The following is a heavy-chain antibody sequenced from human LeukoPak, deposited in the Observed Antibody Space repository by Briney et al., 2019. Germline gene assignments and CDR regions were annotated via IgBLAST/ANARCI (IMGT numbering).Heavy chain of an antibody. J-gene: IGHJ4*02. CDR2: IYYSGST. CDR1: GGSISSHY. V-gene: IGHV4-59*11. D-gene: IGHD5-12*01. Sequence: PSETLSLTCTVSGGSISSHYWSWIRQPPGTGLEWIGYIYYSGSTNYNPSLKSRVTISVDTSKNQFSLKLRSVTAADTAVYYCARDGGFSFFDYRGQGTLVTVSS. CDR3: ARDGGFSFFDY.